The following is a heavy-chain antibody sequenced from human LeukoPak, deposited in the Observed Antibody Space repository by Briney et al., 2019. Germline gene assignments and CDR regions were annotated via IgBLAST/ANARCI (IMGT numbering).Heavy chain of an antibody. CDR1: GGSFSGYY. J-gene: IGHJ4*02. CDR3: ARGDDWPTTDY. D-gene: IGHD3-9*01. Sequence: PSETLSLTCAVYGGSFSGYYWSWIRQPPGKGLEWIGEINHSGSTNYNPSLKSRVTISVDTSKNQFSLKLSSVTAADTAVYYCARGDDWPTTDYWGQGTLVTVSS. CDR2: INHSGST. V-gene: IGHV4-34*01.